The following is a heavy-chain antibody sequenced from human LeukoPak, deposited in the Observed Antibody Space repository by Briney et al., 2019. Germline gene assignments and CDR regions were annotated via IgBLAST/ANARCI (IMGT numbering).Heavy chain of an antibody. V-gene: IGHV3-23*01. CDR3: AKDLRFLEWLLYTPFDY. J-gene: IGHJ4*02. D-gene: IGHD3-3*01. CDR1: GFTFSSYA. Sequence: PGGSLRPSCAASGFTFSSYAMSWVRQAPGKGLEWVSAISGSGGSTYYADSVKGRFTISRDNSKNTLYLQMNSLRAEDTAVYYCAKDLRFLEWLLYTPFDYWGQGTLVTVSS. CDR2: ISGSGGST.